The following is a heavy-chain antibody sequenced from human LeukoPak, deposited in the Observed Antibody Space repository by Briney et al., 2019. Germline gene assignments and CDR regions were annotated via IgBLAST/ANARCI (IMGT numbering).Heavy chain of an antibody. D-gene: IGHD2-15*01. CDR1: GGSISSSSYY. CDR3: ARVPGGAGNTPEYYCYNGMDV. CDR2: VYYSGST. J-gene: IGHJ6*02. V-gene: IGHV4-39*07. Sequence: SETLSLTCTVSGGSISSSSYYWGWIRQPPGKGLEWIGTVYYSGSTYYNPSLKSRVTTSVDTSKNQFSLKLSSVTATDTAVYYCARVPGGAGNTPEYYCYNGMDVWGQGTTVTVSS.